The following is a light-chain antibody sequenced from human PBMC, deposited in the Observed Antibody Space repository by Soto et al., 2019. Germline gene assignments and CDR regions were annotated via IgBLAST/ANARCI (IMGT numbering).Light chain of an antibody. J-gene: IGLJ2*01. CDR3: SSYTSSNTLI. V-gene: IGLV2-14*01. CDR1: SSDVGGYNY. Sequence: QSALTQPASVSGSPGQSVTISCTGTSSDVGGYNYVSWYQQYPGKAPKVMIYEVTNRPSGVSNRFSGSKSGNTASLTISGLQAEDEADYYCSSYTSSNTLIFGGGTKLTV. CDR2: EVT.